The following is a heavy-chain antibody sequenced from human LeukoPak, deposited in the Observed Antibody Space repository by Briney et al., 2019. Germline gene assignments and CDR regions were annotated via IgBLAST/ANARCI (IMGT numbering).Heavy chain of an antibody. CDR3: AGAPARRYYYDSSGLYNWFDP. CDR1: GGSISSYY. CDR2: INHSGST. J-gene: IGHJ5*02. D-gene: IGHD3-22*01. V-gene: IGHV4-34*01. Sequence: SETLSLTCTVSGGSISSYYWSWIRQPPGKGLEWIGEINHSGSTNYNPSLKSRVTISVDTSKNQFSLKLSSVTAADTAVYYCAGAPARRYYYDSSGLYNWFDPWGQGTLVTVSS.